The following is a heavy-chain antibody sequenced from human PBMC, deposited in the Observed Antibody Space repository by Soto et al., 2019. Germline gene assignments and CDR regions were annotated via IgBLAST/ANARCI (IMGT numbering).Heavy chain of an antibody. CDR1: GGSISSSSYY. J-gene: IGHJ4*02. D-gene: IGHD6-25*01. V-gene: IGHV4-39*01. CDR3: ARHEGSIAAPFDY. Sequence: QLQLQESGPGLVKPSETLSLTCTVSGGSISSSSYYWGWIRQPPGKGLEWIGSIYYSGSTYYNPSLKSRVTISVDTSKNQFSLTLSSVTAADTAVYYCARHEGSIAAPFDYWGQGPLVTVSS. CDR2: IYYSGST.